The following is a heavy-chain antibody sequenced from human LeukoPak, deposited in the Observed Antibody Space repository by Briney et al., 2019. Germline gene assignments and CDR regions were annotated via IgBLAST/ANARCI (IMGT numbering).Heavy chain of an antibody. J-gene: IGHJ6*02. D-gene: IGHD3-9*01. CDR3: ARVTGGMDV. CDR1: GFSVSGDY. Sequence: GGSLRLSCAASGFSVSGDYMSWVRQAPGKGLEWVSVIYSGGSTYYADSVRGRFTISRDNSKNTVYLQVNSLRAEDTAVYYCARVTGGMDVWGQGTTVTVSS. CDR2: IYSGGST. V-gene: IGHV3-53*01.